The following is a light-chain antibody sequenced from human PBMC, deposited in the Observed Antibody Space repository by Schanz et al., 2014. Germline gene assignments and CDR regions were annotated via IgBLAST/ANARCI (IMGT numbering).Light chain of an antibody. CDR2: EVN. CDR1: SSDVGGYKY. J-gene: IGLJ3*02. Sequence: QSALTQPPSASGSPGQSVTISCTGTSSDVGGYKYVSWYQLHPGKAPKLMIYEVNQRPSGVPDRFSGSKSGNTASLTVSGLQADDEADYYCGSYAGSSNWVFGGGTQLTVL. CDR3: GSYAGSSNWV. V-gene: IGLV2-8*01.